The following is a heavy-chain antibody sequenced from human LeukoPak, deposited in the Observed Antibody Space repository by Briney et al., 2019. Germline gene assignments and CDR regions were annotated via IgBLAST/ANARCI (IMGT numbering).Heavy chain of an antibody. D-gene: IGHD6-13*01. CDR3: ARDGIAGQQMYSRYMDV. J-gene: IGHJ6*03. CDR2: IYTTGST. CDR1: GASISSYS. Sequence: SETLSLAFTVSGASISSYSWSWIRQPAGKGLEWIGRIYTTGSTNYSPSLKSRVTMSVDTSKNQFSLMLTSVTAADTALYYCARDGIAGQQMYSRYMDVWGKG. V-gene: IGHV4-4*07.